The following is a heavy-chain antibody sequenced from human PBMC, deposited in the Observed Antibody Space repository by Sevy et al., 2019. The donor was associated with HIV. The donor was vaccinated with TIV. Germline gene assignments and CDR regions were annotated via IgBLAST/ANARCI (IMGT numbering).Heavy chain of an antibody. D-gene: IGHD6-13*01. CDR1: GFTFDDDA. V-gene: IGHV3-9*03. CDR2: ISWNSDII. CDR3: VKDTYSSTWTYFDY. J-gene: IGHJ4*02. Sequence: SLRLSCAASGFTFDDDAMHWVLQAPGKDLEWVSGISWNSDIIGYADSVKGRFTISRDNAKNFLYLQMNSLRAEDMALYYCVKDTYSSTWTYFDYWGQGTLVTVSS.